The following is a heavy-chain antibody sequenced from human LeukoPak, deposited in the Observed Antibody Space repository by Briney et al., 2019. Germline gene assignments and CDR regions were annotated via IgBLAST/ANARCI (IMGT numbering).Heavy chain of an antibody. CDR2: ISHTGGT. D-gene: IGHD1-1*01. Sequence: SETLSLTCAVYGGSSSGYYWTLVRQTPGKGLEWIGEISHTGGTNYNPSLKSRLTISVDPSKKQFSLKVTSVTAADTGVYYCARVPDITARPCDSWGPGTLVTVSS. CDR1: GGSSSGYY. V-gene: IGHV4-34*01. CDR3: ARVPDITARPCDS. J-gene: IGHJ4*02.